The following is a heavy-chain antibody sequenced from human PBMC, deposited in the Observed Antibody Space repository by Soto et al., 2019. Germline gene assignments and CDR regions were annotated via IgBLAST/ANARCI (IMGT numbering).Heavy chain of an antibody. J-gene: IGHJ1*01. D-gene: IGHD6-13*01. Sequence: LRLSCAASGFTFDDYAMHWVRQVPGKGLGWVSGINWNSGSIGYGDSVKGRFAISRDNAKNSLHLQMNSLSAEDTAFYYCVKDESINWYSGHFRHWGQGTLVTVSS. CDR1: GFTFDDYA. CDR3: VKDESINWYSGHFRH. CDR2: INWNSGSI. V-gene: IGHV3-9*01.